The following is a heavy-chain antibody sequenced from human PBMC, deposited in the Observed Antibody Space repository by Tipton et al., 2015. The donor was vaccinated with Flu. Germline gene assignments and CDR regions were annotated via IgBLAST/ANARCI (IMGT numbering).Heavy chain of an antibody. CDR2: IYYSGST. J-gene: IGHJ4*02. Sequence: TLSLTCIVSGGSISSGSYYWGWIRQPPGKGLEWIGSIYYSGSTYNNPSLKSRVTMSVDRSRNQFSLKLSSVTAAYTAVYFCARAYSAWSLTFDYWAQGTLVTVSS. CDR3: ARAYSAWSLTFDY. V-gene: IGHV4-39*07. CDR1: GGSISSGSYY. D-gene: IGHD6-19*01.